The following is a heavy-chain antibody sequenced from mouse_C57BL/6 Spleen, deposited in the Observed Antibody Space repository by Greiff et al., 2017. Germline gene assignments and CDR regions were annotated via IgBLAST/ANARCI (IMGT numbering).Heavy chain of an antibody. D-gene: IGHD1-1*01. J-gene: IGHJ2*01. CDR2: INPNNGGT. V-gene: IGHV1-26*01. CDR1: GYTFTDYY. CDR3: AREPYYYGRPYYFDY. Sequence: EVQLQQSGPELVKPGASVKISCKASGYTFTDYYMNWVKQSHGKSLEWIGDINPNNGGTSYNQKFKGKATLTVDKSSSTAYMELRSLTSEDSAVYYCAREPYYYGRPYYFDYWGQGTTLTVSS.